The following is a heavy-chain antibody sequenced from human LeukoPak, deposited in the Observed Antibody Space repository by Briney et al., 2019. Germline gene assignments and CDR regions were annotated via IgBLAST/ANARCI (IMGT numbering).Heavy chain of an antibody. CDR3: AREKADWFDY. CDR2: ISRTSTYT. V-gene: IGHV3-11*06. CDR1: GFPFSDYY. D-gene: IGHD3/OR15-3a*01. Sequence: PGGSLRLSCAASGFPFSDYYMNWIRQAPGKGLEWVSYISRTSTYTNYADSVKGRFTISRDNAKNSLYLQMNSLRAEDTAVYYCAREKADWFDYWGQGTLVTVSS. J-gene: IGHJ4*02.